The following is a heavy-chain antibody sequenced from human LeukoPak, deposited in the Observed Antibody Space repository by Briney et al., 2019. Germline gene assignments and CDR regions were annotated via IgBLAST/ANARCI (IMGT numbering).Heavy chain of an antibody. CDR1: GGSISSGSYY. CDR2: IYTSGST. Sequence: SETLSLTCTVSGGSISSGSYYWSWIRQPAGKGLEWIWRIYTSGSTNYNPSLKSRVTISVDTSKNQFSLKLSSVTAADTAVYYCARRGRWLQDNWFDPWGQGTLVTVSS. D-gene: IGHD5-24*01. V-gene: IGHV4-61*02. J-gene: IGHJ5*02. CDR3: ARRGRWLQDNWFDP.